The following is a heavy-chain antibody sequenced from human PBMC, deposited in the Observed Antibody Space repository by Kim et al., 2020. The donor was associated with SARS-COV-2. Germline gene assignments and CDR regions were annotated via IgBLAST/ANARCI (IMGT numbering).Heavy chain of an antibody. CDR2: IHVSGNS. V-gene: IGHV4-4*07. CDR3: ASDLRGYDYGLDV. Sequence: SETLSLTCSVLGGPITGSFWSWIRQPAGKGLEWIGRIHVSGNSNSNPSLKRRLTMSVDTSKNQYSLRLSSVTASDAAMYYCASDLRGYDYGLDVWGQGTMVTVSS. CDR1: GGPITGSF. J-gene: IGHJ6*01.